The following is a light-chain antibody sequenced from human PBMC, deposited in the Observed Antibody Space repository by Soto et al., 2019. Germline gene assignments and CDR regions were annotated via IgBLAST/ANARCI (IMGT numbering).Light chain of an antibody. CDR3: SSYTSSSSRV. J-gene: IGLJ2*01. V-gene: IGLV2-14*01. CDR1: SSDVGGYNY. Sequence: QSALTQPASVSGSPGQSITISCTGTSSDVGGYNYVSWYQQHPGKAPKLMIYDVSNRPSGVSNRFSGSKFGNTASLTISGLQAEDEADYYCSSYTSSSSRVFGRGTKLTVL. CDR2: DVS.